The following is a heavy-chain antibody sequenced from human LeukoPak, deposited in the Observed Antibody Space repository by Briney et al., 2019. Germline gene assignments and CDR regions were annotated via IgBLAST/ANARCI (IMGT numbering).Heavy chain of an antibody. V-gene: IGHV4-30-4*01. CDR1: GGSISSGDYY. CDR2: IYYSGST. CDR3: ASDVPGLMAFDY. J-gene: IGHJ4*02. D-gene: IGHD2-8*01. Sequence: SETLSLTCTVSGGSISSGDYYWSWIRQPPGKGLEWIGYIYYSGSTYYNPSLKSRVTISVDTSKNQFSLKLSSVTAADTAVYYCASDVPGLMAFDYWGQGTLVTVSS.